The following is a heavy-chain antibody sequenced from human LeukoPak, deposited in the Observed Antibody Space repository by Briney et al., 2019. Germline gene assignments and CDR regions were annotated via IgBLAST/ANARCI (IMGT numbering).Heavy chain of an antibody. Sequence: GGSLRLSCTASRVTFSNYAMHWVRQAPGKGLEWVAFIWFDGSNKYYADSVKGRFTISRDNSKNTVYLQMNSLRAEDTAVYYCARDILRGGSGSHPIGWGQGTLVTVSS. J-gene: IGHJ4*02. V-gene: IGHV3-30*02. D-gene: IGHD3-10*01. CDR1: RVTFSNYA. CDR3: ARDILRGGSGSHPIG. CDR2: IWFDGSNK.